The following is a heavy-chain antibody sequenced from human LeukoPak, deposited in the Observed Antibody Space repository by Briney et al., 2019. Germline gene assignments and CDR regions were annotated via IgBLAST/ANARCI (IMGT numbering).Heavy chain of an antibody. D-gene: IGHD4-17*01. V-gene: IGHV4-4*07. Sequence: SETLSLTCTVPGGSISSYYWSWIRQPAGKGLEWIGRIYTSGSTNYNPSLKSRVTMSVDTSKNQFSLKLSSVTAADTAVYYCARGRSTVTTVNWFDPWGQGTLVTVSS. CDR2: IYTSGST. CDR1: GGSISSYY. J-gene: IGHJ5*02. CDR3: ARGRSTVTTVNWFDP.